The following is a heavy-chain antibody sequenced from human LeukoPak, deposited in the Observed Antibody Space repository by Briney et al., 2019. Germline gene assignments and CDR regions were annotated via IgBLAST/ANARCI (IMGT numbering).Heavy chain of an antibody. J-gene: IGHJ4*02. V-gene: IGHV4-59*08. CDR2: IYYSGST. CDR3: ARHGRYSNSSSLDY. CDR1: GGSISSYY. D-gene: IGHD6-6*01. Sequence: SETLSLTCTVSGGSISSYYWSWIRQPPGKGLEWIGYIYYSGSTNYNPSLKSRVTISVDTSKNQFSLKLSSVTAADTAVYYCARHGRYSNSSSLDYWGQGTLVTVSS.